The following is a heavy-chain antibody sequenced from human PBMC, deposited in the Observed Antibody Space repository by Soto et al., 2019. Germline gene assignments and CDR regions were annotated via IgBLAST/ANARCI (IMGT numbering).Heavy chain of an antibody. CDR1: GYTFTSYA. CDR2: INAGNGNT. V-gene: IGHV1-3*01. Sequence: ASVKVSCKASGYTFTSYAMHWVRQAPGQRLEWMGWINAGNGNTKYSQKFQGRVTITRDTSASTAYMELSSLRSEDTAVYYCARGNYDFWSGSSDWVDPWGQGTLVTVSS. J-gene: IGHJ5*02. D-gene: IGHD3-3*01. CDR3: ARGNYDFWSGSSDWVDP.